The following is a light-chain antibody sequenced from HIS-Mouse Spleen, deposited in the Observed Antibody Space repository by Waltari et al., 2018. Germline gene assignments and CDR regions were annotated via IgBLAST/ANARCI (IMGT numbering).Light chain of an antibody. CDR2: LGS. CDR1: QSLLHSNGYNY. J-gene: IGKJ4*01. Sequence: DIVMTQSPLSLPVTPGEPASISCSSSQSLLHSNGYNYLDWYLQKPGQSPQLLIYLGSNRASGVPDRFSGSGSGTDFTLKISRVEAEDVGVYYCMQALQTPLTFGGGTKGEIK. V-gene: IGKV2-28*01. CDR3: MQALQTPLT.